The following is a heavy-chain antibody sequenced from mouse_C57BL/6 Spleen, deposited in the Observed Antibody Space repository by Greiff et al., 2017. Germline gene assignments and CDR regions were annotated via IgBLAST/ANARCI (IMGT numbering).Heavy chain of an antibody. Sequence: VESGGDLVKPGGSLKLSCAASGFTFSSYGMSWVRQTPVKRLEWVATISSGGSYTYYPDSVKGRFTISRDNAKNTLYLQMSSLKSEDTAMYYCARHDGNYLDYWGQGTTLTVSS. D-gene: IGHD2-3*01. J-gene: IGHJ2*01. CDR1: GFTFSSYG. CDR3: ARHDGNYLDY. CDR2: ISSGGSYT. V-gene: IGHV5-6*01.